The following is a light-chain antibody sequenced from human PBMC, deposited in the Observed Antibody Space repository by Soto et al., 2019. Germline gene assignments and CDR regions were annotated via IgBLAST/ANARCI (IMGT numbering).Light chain of an antibody. CDR3: CSYAGSDFYV. CDR1: SSDVGGYNY. Sequence: QSALTQPRSVSGSPGQSVTISCTGTSSDVGGYNYVSWYQQHPGKAPKLMIYDVTKRPLGVPDRLSGSKSGNTASLIISGLQAEDEADYYCCSYAGSDFYVFGTETKLTVL. J-gene: IGLJ1*01. CDR2: DVT. V-gene: IGLV2-11*01.